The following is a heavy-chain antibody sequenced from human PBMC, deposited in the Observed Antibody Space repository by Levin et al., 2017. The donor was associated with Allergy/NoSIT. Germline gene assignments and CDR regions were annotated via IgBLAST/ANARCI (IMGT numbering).Heavy chain of an antibody. CDR3: ARGLYSTHGCRFDD. V-gene: IGHV4-59*01. D-gene: IGHD4-11*01. CDR1: GDSISSYY. CDR2: IHRSGST. Sequence: KASETLSLTCTVSGDSISSYYWSWIRQPPEKGLEWIGYIHRSGSTSYNPSLKGRVTISVDTSQNPFFLKLTSVTAADMAVYYCARGLYSTHGCRFDDWGQGTLVTVSS. J-gene: IGHJ4*02.